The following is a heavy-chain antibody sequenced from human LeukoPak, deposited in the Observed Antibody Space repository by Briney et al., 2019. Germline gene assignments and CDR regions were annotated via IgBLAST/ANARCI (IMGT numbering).Heavy chain of an antibody. V-gene: IGHV5-51*01. CDR2: IYPGDSDT. CDR3: ARHTYYNFYNPPRY. D-gene: IGHD5-24*01. CDR1: GYSFSNYW. J-gene: IGHJ4*02. Sequence: GESLKISRKGSGYSFSNYWHGLVRQMPGKGLEWVGIIYPGDSDTRYSPSFQGHVTISAAKSISTAYIQWSSLKATATAMYYCARHTYYNFYNPPRYWGQGTLVTVSS.